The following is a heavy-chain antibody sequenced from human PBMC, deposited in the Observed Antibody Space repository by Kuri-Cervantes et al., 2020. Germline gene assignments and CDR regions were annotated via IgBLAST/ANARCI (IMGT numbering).Heavy chain of an antibody. Sequence: GGSLRLSCAASGFTFSSYAMHWVRQAPGKGLEWVAVISYDGSNKYYADSVKGRFTISRDNAKNSLYLQMNSLRAEDTAVYYCARVVPSQGSGYSYGTLDYWGQGTLVTVSS. D-gene: IGHD5-18*01. CDR2: ISYDGSNK. J-gene: IGHJ4*02. CDR1: GFTFSSYA. V-gene: IGHV3-30-3*01. CDR3: ARVVPSQGSGYSYGTLDY.